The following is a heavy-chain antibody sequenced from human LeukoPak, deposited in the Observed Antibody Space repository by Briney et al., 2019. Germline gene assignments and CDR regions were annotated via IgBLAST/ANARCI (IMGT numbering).Heavy chain of an antibody. Sequence: SETLSLTCTVSGGSISSYYWSWIRQPPGKGLEWIGYIYYSGSTNYNPSLKSRVTISVDTSKNQFSLKLSSVTAADTAVYYCARAAEMATIDYWGQGTLVTVSS. J-gene: IGHJ4*02. CDR3: ARAAEMATIDY. CDR2: IYYSGST. V-gene: IGHV4-59*01. D-gene: IGHD5-24*01. CDR1: GGSISSYY.